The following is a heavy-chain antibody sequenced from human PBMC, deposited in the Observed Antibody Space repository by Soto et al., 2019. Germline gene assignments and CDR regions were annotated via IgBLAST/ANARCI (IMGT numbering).Heavy chain of an antibody. J-gene: IGHJ5*02. CDR3: TREQSDDNYFDP. CDR2: IYYSGGT. D-gene: IGHD6-19*01. CDR1: GAALSSGGYF. V-gene: IGHV4-61*08. Sequence: SETLSLTCTVSGAALSSGGYFYTWVRQPPGKGLEWLGYIYYSGGTNYNPSLKSRVTISLDKSKSQFSLRLISVTAADTAVHSCTREQSDDNYFDPWGQGTLVTVSS.